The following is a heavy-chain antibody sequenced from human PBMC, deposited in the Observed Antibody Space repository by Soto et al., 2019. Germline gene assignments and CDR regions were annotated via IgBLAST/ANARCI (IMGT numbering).Heavy chain of an antibody. CDR2: ISYDGSNK. J-gene: IGHJ4*02. D-gene: IGHD4-17*01. CDR1: GFTFSNYG. V-gene: IGHV3-30*18. Sequence: QVQLVESGGGVVQPGRSLRLSCAASGFTFSNYGMHWVRQAPGKGLEWVAVISYDGSNKYYADSVRGRFTISRDNSKNMLYLQMNSLRPEDTAVYYCAKDPGLRGPLDYWCQGTLVTVSS. CDR3: AKDPGLRGPLDY.